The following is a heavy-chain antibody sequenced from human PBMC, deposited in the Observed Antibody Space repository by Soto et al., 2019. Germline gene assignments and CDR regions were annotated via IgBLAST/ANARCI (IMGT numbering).Heavy chain of an antibody. D-gene: IGHD2-2*01. CDR1: GFTFSGYY. CDR3: ERIPPSTVFTS. V-gene: IGHV3-11*01. CDR2: INGSGTGK. J-gene: IGHJ4*02. Sequence: QVQLVESGGGLVKPGGSLRLSCAASGFTFSGYYMNWVRQAPGKGLEWISHINGSGTGKSYADSVKGRCTISRDNAKNSLYLQFLSVRVEDTAVSYWERIPPSTVFTSWGQGPRVTSSS.